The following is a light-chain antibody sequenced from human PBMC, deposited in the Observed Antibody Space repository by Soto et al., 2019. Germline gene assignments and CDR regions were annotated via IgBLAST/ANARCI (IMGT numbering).Light chain of an antibody. CDR3: QQYNNWPPCT. V-gene: IGKV3-15*01. CDR2: GAS. J-gene: IGKJ2*02. Sequence: EIVMTQSPAALSVSPGERATLSCRASQSVDSNLAWYQQKPGQAPRLLIYGASTRATGIPARFSGSGSGTEFTLTINSPQSEDFAVYYCQQYNNWPPCTFGQGTKVDIK. CDR1: QSVDSN.